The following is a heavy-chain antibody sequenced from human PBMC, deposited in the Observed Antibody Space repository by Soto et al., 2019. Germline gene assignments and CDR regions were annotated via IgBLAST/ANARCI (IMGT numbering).Heavy chain of an antibody. Sequence: QVQLVQSGAAVKKPGSSVKVSCKASGGTFSTYSITWVRQAPGQGLEWMGRIIPILGIANYAQKFQGRVTITADKSTSTAYVELSSLRSEDTAVYYCAKTYNGGTAVDYWGQGTLVTVSS. D-gene: IGHD5-12*01. CDR2: IIPILGIA. V-gene: IGHV1-69*02. CDR3: AKTYNGGTAVDY. J-gene: IGHJ4*02. CDR1: GGTFSTYS.